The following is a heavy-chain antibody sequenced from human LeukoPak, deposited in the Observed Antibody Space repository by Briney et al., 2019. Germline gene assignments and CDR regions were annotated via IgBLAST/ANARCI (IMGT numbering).Heavy chain of an antibody. V-gene: IGHV4-39*07. D-gene: IGHD6-19*01. CDR1: GGSISSSSYY. CDR2: IYYSGST. CDR3: ARAGSSYSSGWYIYY. J-gene: IGHJ4*02. Sequence: SETLSLTCTVSGGSISSSSYYWGWIRQPPGKGLEWIGSIYYSGSTYYNPSLKSRVTISVDTSKNQFSLKLSSVTAADTAVYYCARAGSSYSSGWYIYYWGQGTLVTVSS.